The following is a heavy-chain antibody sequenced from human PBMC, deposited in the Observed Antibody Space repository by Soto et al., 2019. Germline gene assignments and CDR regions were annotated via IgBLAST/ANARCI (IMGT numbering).Heavy chain of an antibody. J-gene: IGHJ4*02. D-gene: IGHD2-21*02. CDR3: ARLYGGNSGDY. CDR1: GYTFTSYD. CDR2: MNPNSGDT. Sequence: QVQLVQSGAEVKKPGASVKVSCKASGYTFTSYDIHWVRQATGQGPEWMGWMNPNSGDTHYAQTFQGRVTMTRNTSISTAYMELSSLRSEDTAMYYCARLYGGNSGDYWGQGTLVTVSS. V-gene: IGHV1-8*01.